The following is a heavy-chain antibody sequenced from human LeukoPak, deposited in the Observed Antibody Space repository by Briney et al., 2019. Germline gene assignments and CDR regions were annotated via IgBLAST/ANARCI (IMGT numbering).Heavy chain of an antibody. CDR3: ARRMLSSSWAFDY. Sequence: ASVKVSCKASGYTFTNYPIHWVRQAPGQRLEWMGWINGANGNTKYSQEFQGRVTISRDTSASTVYMELSSLRSEDMAVYYCARRMLSSSWAFDYWGQGTLVTVSS. J-gene: IGHJ4*02. D-gene: IGHD6-13*01. CDR1: GYTFTNYP. CDR2: INGANGNT. V-gene: IGHV1-3*03.